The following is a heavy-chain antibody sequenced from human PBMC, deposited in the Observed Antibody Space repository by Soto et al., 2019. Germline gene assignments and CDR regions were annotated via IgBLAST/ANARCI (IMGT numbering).Heavy chain of an antibody. J-gene: IGHJ6*02. CDR3: AREGIGCSGGSCYSSGMDV. Sequence: GGSLRLSCAASGFTFSSYDMHWVRQATGKGLEWVSAIGTAGDTYYPGSVKGRFTISRENAKNSLYLQMNSLRAEDTAVYYCAREGIGCSGGSCYSSGMDVWGQGTTITVSS. CDR1: GFTFSSYD. V-gene: IGHV3-13*01. CDR2: IGTAGDT. D-gene: IGHD2-15*01.